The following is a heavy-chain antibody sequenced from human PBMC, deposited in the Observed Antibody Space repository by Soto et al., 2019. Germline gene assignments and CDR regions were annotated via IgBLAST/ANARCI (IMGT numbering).Heavy chain of an antibody. CDR3: ARRKGPGPLRSRWYFDL. D-gene: IGHD3-10*01. Sequence: QVQLQQWGAGLLKPSETLSLTCAVYGGSFSGYYWSWIRQPPGKGLEWIGEINHSGSTNYNPSLKSRATISVDTSKNQFSLKLSSLTAADTAVYYCARRKGPGPLRSRWYFDLWGRGTLVTVSS. J-gene: IGHJ2*01. CDR2: INHSGST. CDR1: GGSFSGYY. V-gene: IGHV4-34*01.